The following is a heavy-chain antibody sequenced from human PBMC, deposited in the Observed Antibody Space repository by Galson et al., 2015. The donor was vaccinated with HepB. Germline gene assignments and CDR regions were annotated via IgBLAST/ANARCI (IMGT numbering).Heavy chain of an antibody. V-gene: IGHV1-18*04. CDR1: GYTFTSYG. J-gene: IGHJ6*02. CDR2: ISAYNGNT. CDR3: ASHYDFWSETGYYYYGMDV. D-gene: IGHD3-3*01. Sequence: SVKVSCKASGYTFTSYGISWVRQAPGQGLEWMGWISAYNGNTNYAQKLQGRVTMTTDTSTSTAYMELRSLRSDDTAVYYCASHYDFWSETGYYYYGMDVWGQGTTVTVSS.